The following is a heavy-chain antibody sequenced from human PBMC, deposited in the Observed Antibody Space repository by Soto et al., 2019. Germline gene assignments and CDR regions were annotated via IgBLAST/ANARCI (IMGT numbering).Heavy chain of an antibody. CDR2: VYYTGTT. Sequence: SETLSLTCTVSGGSISSYFYIWVRQPPGKGLEWIGSVYYTGTTDYNPSLKSRVTISVDTSKTQFSLNLRSVTAADTAVYYCERDLEAVPSAFDYWGRGTLVTVSS. CDR1: GGSISSYF. D-gene: IGHD6-13*01. CDR3: ERDLEAVPSAFDY. J-gene: IGHJ4*02. V-gene: IGHV4-59*01.